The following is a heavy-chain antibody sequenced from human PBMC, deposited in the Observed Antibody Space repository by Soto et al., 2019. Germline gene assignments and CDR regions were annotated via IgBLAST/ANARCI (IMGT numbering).Heavy chain of an antibody. V-gene: IGHV3-23*01. CDR2: ISGSGGST. CDR1: GFTFSSYA. CDR3: AKDRWGSTNRAFSVFDY. Sequence: GGSLRLSCAASGFTFSSYAMSWVRQAPGKGLEWVSAISGSGGSTYYADSVKGRFTISRDNSKNTLYLQMNSLRAEDTAVYYCAKDRWGSTNRAFSVFDYWGQGTLVTVSS. D-gene: IGHD7-27*01. J-gene: IGHJ4*02.